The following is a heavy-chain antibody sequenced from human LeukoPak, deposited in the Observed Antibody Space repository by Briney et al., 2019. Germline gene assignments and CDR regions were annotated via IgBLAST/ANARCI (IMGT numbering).Heavy chain of an antibody. D-gene: IGHD1-26*01. CDR1: GFTFSSYA. J-gene: IGHJ4*02. CDR2: MSAGGGTT. V-gene: IGHV3-23*01. Sequence: PGGSLRLSCAASGFTFSSYAMSWVRQAPGKGLEWVSVMSAGGGTTYYADSVKGRFTISRDNSKNTLYLQMNSLRAEDTAVYYCAKTVSEVGTTLQYWGQGTLVTVSA. CDR3: AKTVSEVGTTLQY.